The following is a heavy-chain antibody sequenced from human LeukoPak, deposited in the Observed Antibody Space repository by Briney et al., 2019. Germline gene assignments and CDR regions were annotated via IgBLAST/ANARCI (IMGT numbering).Heavy chain of an antibody. CDR2: ISSSSSYI. CDR3: AKSIAARSIYFDY. D-gene: IGHD6-6*01. V-gene: IGHV3-21*01. Sequence: PGGSLRLSCAASGFTFSSYSMNWVRQAPGKGLGWVSSISSSSSYIYYADSVKGRFTISRDNAKNSLYLQMNSLRAEDTAVYYCAKSIAARSIYFDYWGQGTLVTVSS. CDR1: GFTFSSYS. J-gene: IGHJ4*02.